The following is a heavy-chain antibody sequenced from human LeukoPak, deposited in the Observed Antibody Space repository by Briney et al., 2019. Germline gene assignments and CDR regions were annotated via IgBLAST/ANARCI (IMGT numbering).Heavy chain of an antibody. V-gene: IGHV3-53*01. Sequence: PGGSLRLSCAASGFTVSSNYMSWVRQAPGKGLEWVSVIYSGGSTYYADSVKGRFTISRDNSKNTLYLQMNSLRAEDTAVYYCAKDQTVVVPAAIVFGDYFDYWGQGTLVTVSS. D-gene: IGHD2-2*02. J-gene: IGHJ4*02. CDR3: AKDQTVVVPAAIVFGDYFDY. CDR2: IYSGGST. CDR1: GFTVSSNY.